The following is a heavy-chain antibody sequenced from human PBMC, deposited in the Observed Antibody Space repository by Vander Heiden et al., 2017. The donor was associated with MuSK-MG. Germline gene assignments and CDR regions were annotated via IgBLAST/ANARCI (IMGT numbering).Heavy chain of an antibody. CDR3: ARRAQADLYSSNNWFDP. V-gene: IGHV4-39*01. CDR2: IYYSGST. D-gene: IGHD6-19*01. J-gene: IGHJ5*02. CDR1: GGSIRHRRFY. Sequence: LQLPESGPGLVKPSETLSLTCNVSGGSIRHRRFYWGWIRQPPGKGLEWIGSIYYSGSTHYNPSLKSRVTISVDTSKNQFSLKLSSVTAADTAVYYCARRAQADLYSSNNWFDPWGQGTLVTVSS.